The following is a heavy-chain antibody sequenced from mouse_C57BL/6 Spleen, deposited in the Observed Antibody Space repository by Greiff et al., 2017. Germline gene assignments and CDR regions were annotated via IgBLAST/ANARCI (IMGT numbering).Heavy chain of an antibody. CDR1: GYSITSGYY. Sequence: DVHLVESGPGLVKPSQSLSLTCSVTGYSITSGYYWNWIRQFPGNKLEWMGYISYDGSNNYNPSLKNRISITRDTSKNQFFLKLNSVTTEDTATYYCARVSSGYDFDYWGQGTTLTVSS. V-gene: IGHV3-6*01. CDR3: ARVSSGYDFDY. D-gene: IGHD3-2*02. J-gene: IGHJ2*01. CDR2: ISYDGSN.